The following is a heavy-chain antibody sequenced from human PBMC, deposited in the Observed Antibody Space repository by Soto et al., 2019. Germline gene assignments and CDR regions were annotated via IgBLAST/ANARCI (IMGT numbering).Heavy chain of an antibody. CDR3: ARHCSSTSCSPYYYYGMDV. CDR1: GYSFTSYW. V-gene: IGHV5-51*01. J-gene: IGHJ6*02. CDR2: IYPGDSDT. D-gene: IGHD2-2*01. Sequence: PGESLKISCKGSGYSFTSYWIGWVRQMPGKGLEWMGIIYPGDSDTRYSPSFQGQVTISADKSISTAYLQWSSLKASDTAMYYCARHCSSTSCSPYYYYGMDVWGQGTTVTVS.